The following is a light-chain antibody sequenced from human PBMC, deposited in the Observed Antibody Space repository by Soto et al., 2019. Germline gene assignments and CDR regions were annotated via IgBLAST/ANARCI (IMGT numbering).Light chain of an antibody. CDR1: SSDVGSYNL. Sequence: QSALTHPASLSGSPGQSITISCTGTSSDVGSYNLVSWYQQHPGKAPKLIIYDVNKRPSGASIRFSGSKSGNTASLTISGLQAEDEADYHCCSFAKSDTLLFGGGTQLTVL. CDR2: DVN. J-gene: IGLJ2*01. CDR3: CSFAKSDTLL. V-gene: IGLV2-23*01.